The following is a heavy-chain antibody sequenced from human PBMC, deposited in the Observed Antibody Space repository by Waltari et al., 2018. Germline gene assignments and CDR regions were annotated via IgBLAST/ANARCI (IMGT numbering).Heavy chain of an antibody. D-gene: IGHD2-15*01. CDR2: INHSGST. CDR1: GGSFSGYY. Sequence: QVQLQQWGAGLLKPSETLSLTCAVYGGSFSGYYWSWIRQPPGKGLEWIGEINHSGSTNYNPSLKSRVTISVDTSKNQFSLKLSSVTAADTAVYYCARDYRIDAYYYMDVWGKGTTVTVSS. J-gene: IGHJ6*03. CDR3: ARDYRIDAYYYMDV. V-gene: IGHV4-34*01.